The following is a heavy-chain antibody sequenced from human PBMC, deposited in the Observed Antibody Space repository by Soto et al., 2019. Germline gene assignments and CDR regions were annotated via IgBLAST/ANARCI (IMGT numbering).Heavy chain of an antibody. CDR2: IYYSGSA. CDR1: GGSISSSSYY. V-gene: IGHV4-39*01. Sequence: PSETLSLTCTVSGGSISSSSYYWGWIRQPPGKELEWIGSIYYSGSAYYNPSLKSRVSISVDTSKNQFSLKLSAVSAADTAGYFCAEYYVFLWRGYRPREYCLGVWGKGTTVTVSS. CDR3: AEYYVFLWRGYRPREYCLGV. D-gene: IGHD3-16*02. J-gene: IGHJ6*03.